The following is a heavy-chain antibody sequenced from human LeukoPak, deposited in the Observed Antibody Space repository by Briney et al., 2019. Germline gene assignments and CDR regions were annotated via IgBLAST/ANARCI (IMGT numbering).Heavy chain of an antibody. Sequence: GASVKVSCKASGYTFTGYYMHWVPQAPGQGLEWMGRINPNSGGTNYAQKFQGRVTMTRDTSISTAYMELSRLRSDDTAVYYCLRFLEWLLEDWGQGTLVTVSS. V-gene: IGHV1-2*06. CDR3: LRFLEWLLED. CDR1: GYTFTGYY. D-gene: IGHD3-3*01. J-gene: IGHJ4*02. CDR2: INPNSGGT.